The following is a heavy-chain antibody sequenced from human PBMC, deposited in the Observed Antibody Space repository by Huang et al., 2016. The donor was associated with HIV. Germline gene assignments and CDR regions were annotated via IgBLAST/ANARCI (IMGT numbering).Heavy chain of an antibody. J-gene: IGHJ4*02. CDR3: ATVYRRFRNHDSGDYYFDY. D-gene: IGHD3-22*01. CDR2: FDPEDGET. Sequence: QVQLVQSGAEVKKPGASVKVSCKVSGYTLTELSMHWVRQAPGKGREWVGGFDPEDGETIDAQKVQGRVTVTEDTSTDTAYMELSSLRSEDTAVYYCATVYRRFRNHDSGDYYFDYWDQGTLVTVSS. V-gene: IGHV1-24*01. CDR1: GYTLTELS.